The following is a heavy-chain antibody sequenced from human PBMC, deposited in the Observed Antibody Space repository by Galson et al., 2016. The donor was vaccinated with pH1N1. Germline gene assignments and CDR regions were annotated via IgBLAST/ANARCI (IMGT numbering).Heavy chain of an antibody. CDR2: IIPSNDVT. J-gene: IGHJ3*02. Sequence: SVKVSCKASGGSFAKYAVSWVRQAPGQGLEWMGRIIPSNDVTDYAQNFQGRVTMTRDTSITTVYMELSSLRSDDTAVYYCAKAGAVLRYFDWLFDAFGIWGQGTMVAVSS. V-gene: IGHV1-2*02. D-gene: IGHD3-9*01. CDR1: GGSFAKYA. CDR3: AKAGAVLRYFDWLFDAFGI.